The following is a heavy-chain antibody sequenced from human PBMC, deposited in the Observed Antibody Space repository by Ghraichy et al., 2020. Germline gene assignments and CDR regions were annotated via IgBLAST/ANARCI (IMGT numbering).Heavy chain of an antibody. V-gene: IGHV3-30*04. Sequence: GGSLRLSCAASGFTFSSYAMHWVRQAPGKGLEWVAVISYDGSNKYYADSVKGRFTISRDNSKNTLYLQMNSLRAEDTAVYYCARDQGYYGSGSYWVYWGQGTLVTVSS. CDR3: ARDQGYYGSGSYWVY. J-gene: IGHJ4*02. CDR1: GFTFSSYA. D-gene: IGHD3-10*01. CDR2: ISYDGSNK.